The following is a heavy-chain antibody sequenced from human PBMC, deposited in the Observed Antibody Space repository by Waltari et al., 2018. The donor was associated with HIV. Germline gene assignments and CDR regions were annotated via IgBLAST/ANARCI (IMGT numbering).Heavy chain of an antibody. CDR3: ATSRSTYYDTGGYFDY. Sequence: EVQLVQSGAEVKKPGESLKISCKASGYSFTSYLIGWVRQMPGKGLEWMGIIYPGDSDTRYSPSFQGQVTISADKSISTAYLQWSSLKASDTAMYYCATSRSTYYDTGGYFDYWGQGTLVTVSS. CDR1: GYSFTSYL. V-gene: IGHV5-51*03. D-gene: IGHD3-22*01. J-gene: IGHJ4*02. CDR2: IYPGDSDT.